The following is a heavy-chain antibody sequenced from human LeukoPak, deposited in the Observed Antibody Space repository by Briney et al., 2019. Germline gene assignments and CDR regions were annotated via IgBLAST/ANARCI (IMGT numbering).Heavy chain of an antibody. Sequence: GGSLRLSCSASGFTFSSCAMSWVRQAPGKGLQWVSSITGSGATSYYADSVRGRFIVSRDSSKNTLYLDMNSLRADDTAVYFCAKESTQVIEVYFDSWGQGTLVTVSS. V-gene: IGHV3-23*01. D-gene: IGHD3-22*01. CDR2: ITGSGATS. CDR1: GFTFSSCA. CDR3: AKESTQVIEVYFDS. J-gene: IGHJ4*02.